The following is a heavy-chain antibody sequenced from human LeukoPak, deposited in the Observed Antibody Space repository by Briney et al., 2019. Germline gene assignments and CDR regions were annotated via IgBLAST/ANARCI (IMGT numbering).Heavy chain of an antibody. V-gene: IGHV4-34*01. J-gene: IGHJ4*02. CDR3: AGGGSGLYYFDY. D-gene: IGHD6-19*01. CDR1: GGSFSGYY. Sequence: SETLSLTCAVYGGSFSGYYWRWIRQPPGKGLEWIGEINHSGSTNYNPSLSNRVTISVDTSKNQFSLNLSSVTAADTAVYYGAGGGSGLYYFDYWGQGTLVTVSS. CDR2: INHSGST.